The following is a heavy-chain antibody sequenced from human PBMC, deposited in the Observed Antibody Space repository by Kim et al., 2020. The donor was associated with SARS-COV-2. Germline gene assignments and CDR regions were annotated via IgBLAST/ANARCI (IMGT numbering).Heavy chain of an antibody. Sequence: SETLSLTCIVSGGSISSRSYSWGWIRQPPGKGLEWIGSLDCSGNSCYNQSLKSRVSISADTSSNQFSLKLTSVTAAETAVYYCARQVVDSDYPRFSDYWGRGILVTVSS. CDR1: GGSISSRSYS. CDR3: ARQVVDSDYPRFSDY. J-gene: IGHJ4*02. CDR2: LDCSGNS. D-gene: IGHD4-4*01. V-gene: IGHV4-39*01.